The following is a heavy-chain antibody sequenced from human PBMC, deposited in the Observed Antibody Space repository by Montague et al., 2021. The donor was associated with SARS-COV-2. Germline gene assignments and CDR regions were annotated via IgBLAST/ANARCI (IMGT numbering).Heavy chain of an antibody. J-gene: IGHJ5*02. V-gene: IGHV4-59*01. D-gene: IGHD2-21*01. CDR3: ERAMTTGIVGFDPWGRGTMDQASSKQRSSMVVDTASASCTAVCNRAGGVTVRLDCFDP. CDR2: VNYAGST. Sequence: SETLSLTCTVSGGSISSKYWNWIRQPPGKGMEWVGYVNYAGSTNYNPSLKSRVSITLDTSKNQYSLTLNPGTAADTAVDYCERAMTTGIVGFDPWGRGTMDQASSKQRSSMVVDTASASCTAVCNRAGGVTVRLDCFDPWGQGTLVTVSS. CDR1: GGSISSKY.